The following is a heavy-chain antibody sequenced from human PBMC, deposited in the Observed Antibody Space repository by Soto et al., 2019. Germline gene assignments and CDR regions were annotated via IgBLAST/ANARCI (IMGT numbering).Heavy chain of an antibody. J-gene: IGHJ3*02. CDR3: VQDGLGVSGHGPNGFDI. CDR2: MGGSGPTT. V-gene: IGHV3-23*01. D-gene: IGHD6-19*01. Sequence: EVQLLESGGGLAQPGGSLRLSCAVSGFTFSSCGMTWGRQAPGKGLEWVSAMGGSGPTTYYADSVSGRLPSSRDTFKITVYLQMDSVRGEDTAVYYCVQDGLGVSGHGPNGFDIWGQGTMVTVSS. CDR1: GFTFSSCG.